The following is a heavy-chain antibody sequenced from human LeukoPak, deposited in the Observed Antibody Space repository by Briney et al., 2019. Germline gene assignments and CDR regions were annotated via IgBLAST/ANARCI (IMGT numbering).Heavy chain of an antibody. V-gene: IGHV1-18*01. CDR3: ARVGYGSGSRPRYFDY. D-gene: IGHD3-10*01. CDR2: ISAYNGNT. CDR1: GYTFTSYG. Sequence: ASVKVSCKASGYTFTSYGISWVRQAPGQGLEWMGWISAYNGNTNYAQKLQGRVTMTTDTSTSTAYMVLRSLRSDDTAVYYCARVGYGSGSRPRYFDYWGQGTLVTVSS. J-gene: IGHJ4*02.